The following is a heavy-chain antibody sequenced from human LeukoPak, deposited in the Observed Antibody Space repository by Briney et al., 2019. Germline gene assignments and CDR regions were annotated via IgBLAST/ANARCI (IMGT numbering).Heavy chain of an antibody. J-gene: IGHJ5*02. Sequence: PSETLSLTCTVSGGSISSSSYYWGWIRQPPGKGLEWIGSIYYSGSTYYNPSLKSRVTISVDTSKNQFSLKLSSVTAADTAVYYCARDLGHSSGAGNWFDPWGQGTLVTVSS. D-gene: IGHD6-19*01. CDR2: IYYSGST. CDR3: ARDLGHSSGAGNWFDP. CDR1: GGSISSSSYY. V-gene: IGHV4-39*07.